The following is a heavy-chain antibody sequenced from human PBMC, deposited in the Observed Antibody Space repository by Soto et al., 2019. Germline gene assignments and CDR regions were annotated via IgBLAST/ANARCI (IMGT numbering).Heavy chain of an antibody. Sequence: SETLSLTCTVSGGSTSSYYWSWIRQPPGKGLEWIGYIYYSGSTNYNPFLKSRVTISVDTSKNQFSLKLSSVTAADTAVYYCAREGGYCSSTSCPREYNWFDPWGQGTLVTVSS. V-gene: IGHV4-59*01. D-gene: IGHD2-2*03. J-gene: IGHJ5*02. CDR3: AREGGYCSSTSCPREYNWFDP. CDR2: IYYSGST. CDR1: GGSTSSYY.